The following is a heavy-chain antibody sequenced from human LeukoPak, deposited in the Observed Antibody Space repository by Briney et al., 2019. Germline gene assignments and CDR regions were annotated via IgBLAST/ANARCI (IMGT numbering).Heavy chain of an antibody. D-gene: IGHD6-13*01. CDR3: ARALWQQLVNY. J-gene: IGHJ4*02. V-gene: IGHV3-7*01. CDR2: IKQDGSEK. CDR1: GFTFSSYW. Sequence: GGSLRLSCAASGFTFSSYWMSWVRQAPGKGLEWVANIKQDGSEKYYVDSVKGRFTISRDNAKNSLYLRMNSLRADDTAVYYCARALWQQLVNYWGQGTLVTVSS.